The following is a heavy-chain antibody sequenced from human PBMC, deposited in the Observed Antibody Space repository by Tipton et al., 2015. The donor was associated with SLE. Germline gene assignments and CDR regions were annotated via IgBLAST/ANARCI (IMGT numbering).Heavy chain of an antibody. CDR2: MNPNSGNT. Sequence: QLVQSGAEVKKPGESLKISCKGSGYSFTSYWIDWVRQATGQGLEWMGWMNPNSGNTGYAQKFQGRVTMTRNTSISTAYMELSSLRSEDTAVYYCARGVGYYASATDYWGQGTLVTVSS. CDR1: GYSFTSYW. J-gene: IGHJ4*02. CDR3: ARGVGYYASATDY. D-gene: IGHD3-10*01. V-gene: IGHV1-8*02.